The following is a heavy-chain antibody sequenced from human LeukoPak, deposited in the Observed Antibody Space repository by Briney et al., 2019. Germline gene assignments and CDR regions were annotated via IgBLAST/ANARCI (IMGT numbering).Heavy chain of an antibody. CDR2: INHSGST. CDR3: ARDGNHYGMDV. D-gene: IGHD1-14*01. V-gene: IGHV4-34*01. Sequence: SETLSLTCAVYGGSFSGYYWSWIRQPPGKGLEWIGEINHSGSTNYNPSLKSRVTISVDTSKNQFSLKLSSVTAADTAVYYCARDGNHYGMDVWGQGTTVTVSS. J-gene: IGHJ6*02. CDR1: GGSFSGYY.